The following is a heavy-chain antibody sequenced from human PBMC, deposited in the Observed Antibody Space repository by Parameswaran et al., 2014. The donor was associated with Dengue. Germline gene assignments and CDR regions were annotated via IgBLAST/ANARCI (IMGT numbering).Heavy chain of an antibody. J-gene: IGHJ6*02. D-gene: IGHD3-3*01. Sequence: RWIRQPPGKGLEWIGYIYYSGSTNYNPSLKSRVTISVDRSKNQFSLKLSSVTAADTAVYYCARLTYYDFSSGYYSGRLTTVNYYDMDVWGQGTTVTVSS. V-gene: IGHV4-59*08. CDR2: IYYSGST. CDR3: ARLTYYDFSSGYYSGRLTTVNYYDMDV.